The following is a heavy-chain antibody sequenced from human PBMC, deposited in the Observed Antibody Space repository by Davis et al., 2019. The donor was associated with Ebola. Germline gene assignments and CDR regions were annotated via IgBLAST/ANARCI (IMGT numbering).Heavy chain of an antibody. CDR2: IYPAGGST. CDR1: GYIFSTYA. J-gene: IGHJ3*02. D-gene: IGHD3-3*02. V-gene: IGHV3-23*03. CDR3: GRDLVPGNGIFEPFDI. Sequence: PGGSLRLSCVGSGYIFSTYAVSWVRQIPGKGLEWVSGIYPAGGSTFYADSVKGRFTIFRDNSKNTVYLIMSSLRVEDTAIYYCGRDLVPGNGIFEPFDIWGQGTLVTVSS.